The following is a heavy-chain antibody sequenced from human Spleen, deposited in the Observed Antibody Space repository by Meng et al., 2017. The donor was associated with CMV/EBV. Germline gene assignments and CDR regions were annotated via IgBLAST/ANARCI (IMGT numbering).Heavy chain of an antibody. V-gene: IGHV1-2*02. CDR2: INPNSGGT. CDR1: GYTFTGYY. J-gene: IGHJ4*02. Sequence: ASVKVSCKASGYTFTGYYMHWVRQAPGQGLEWMGWINPNSGGTNYAQKFQGRVTMTRDTSISTAYMELGRLRSDDTAVYYCARGWTSIAAESPFEDWGQGTLVTVSS. CDR3: ARGWTSIAAESPFED. D-gene: IGHD6-25*01.